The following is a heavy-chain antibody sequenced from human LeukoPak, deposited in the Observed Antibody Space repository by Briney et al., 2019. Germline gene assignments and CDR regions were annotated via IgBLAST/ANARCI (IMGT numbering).Heavy chain of an antibody. CDR1: GGSIRSNSYY. Sequence: SETLSLTCIVSGGSIRSNSYYWGWIRQPPGKGLEWIGSMYYSGGTYYNPSLKSRVTISVDTSKNQFSLRLSSVTAADTAVYYCARFYYYDSSGYYFDVSRSNWFDPWGQGTLVTVSS. D-gene: IGHD3-22*01. V-gene: IGHV4-39*07. CDR2: MYYSGGT. J-gene: IGHJ5*02. CDR3: ARFYYYDSSGYYFDVSRSNWFDP.